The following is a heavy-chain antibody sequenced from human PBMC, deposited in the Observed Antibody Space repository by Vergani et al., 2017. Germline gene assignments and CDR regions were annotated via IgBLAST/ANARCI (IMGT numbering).Heavy chain of an antibody. J-gene: IGHJ4*02. V-gene: IGHV3-48*04. CDR1: GFTFSSYS. D-gene: IGHD3-3*01. CDR2: ISSSSSTI. Sequence: EVQLVESGGGLVQPGGSLRLSCAASGFTFSSYSMNWVRQAPGKGLEWVSYISSSSSTIYYADSVNGRFTISRDNAKNSLYLQMNSLRAEDTAVYYCARDQPLRFLEWLLYPGGFDYWGQGTLVTVSS. CDR3: ARDQPLRFLEWLLYPGGFDY.